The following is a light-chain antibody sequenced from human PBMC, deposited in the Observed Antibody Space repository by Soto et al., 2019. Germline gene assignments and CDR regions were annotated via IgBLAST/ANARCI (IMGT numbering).Light chain of an antibody. J-gene: IGKJ4*01. CDR3: QQFSSYPRT. CDR2: DAS. V-gene: IGKV3-20*01. Sequence: EIVLTQSPATLSLTPGERATLSCRASQSVSNNYLAWYQQKPGQAPRLLIYDASSRATGIPDRFSGGGSGTDFTLTISRLEPEDFVVYYCQQFSSYPRTFGEGTKVDIK. CDR1: QSVSNNY.